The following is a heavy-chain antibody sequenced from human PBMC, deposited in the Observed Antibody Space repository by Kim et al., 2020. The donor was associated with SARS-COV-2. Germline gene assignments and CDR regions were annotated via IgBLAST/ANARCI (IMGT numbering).Heavy chain of an antibody. J-gene: IGHJ6*02. CDR2: T. Sequence: TTSNPSRKSRVTISVDTSKNQFSLKLSSVTAADTAVYYCARGGPSYGMDVWGQGTTVTVSS. CDR3: ARGGPSYGMDV. V-gene: IGHV4-59*09.